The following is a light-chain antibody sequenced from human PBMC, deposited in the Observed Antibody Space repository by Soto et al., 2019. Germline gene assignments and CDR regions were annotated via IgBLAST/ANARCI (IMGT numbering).Light chain of an antibody. Sequence: DIQMTQSPSSLSASVGDRVTITCRASQSISRHLNWYQQKPGKAPKLLIYGASNLQSGVPSRISGSGSGTDFALTISSLQPEDFATYYCQQSYSAPLTFGGGTKVEI. J-gene: IGKJ4*01. CDR2: GAS. V-gene: IGKV1-39*01. CDR3: QQSYSAPLT. CDR1: QSISRH.